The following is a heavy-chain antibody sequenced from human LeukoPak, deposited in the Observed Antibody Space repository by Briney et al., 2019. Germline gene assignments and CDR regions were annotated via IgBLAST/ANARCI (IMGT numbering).Heavy chain of an antibody. Sequence: PGGSLRLSCAASGFTFSSYGMHWVRQAPGKGLEWVAVIWYDGSNKYYADSVKGRFTISRDNSKNTLYLQMNSLRAEDTAVYYCARGGSGWSRPADYWGQGTLVTVSS. D-gene: IGHD6-19*01. J-gene: IGHJ4*02. CDR2: IWYDGSNK. V-gene: IGHV3-33*08. CDR1: GFTFSSYG. CDR3: ARGGSGWSRPADY.